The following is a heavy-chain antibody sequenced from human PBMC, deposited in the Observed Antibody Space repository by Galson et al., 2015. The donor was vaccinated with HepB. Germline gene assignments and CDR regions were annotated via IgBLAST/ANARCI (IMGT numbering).Heavy chain of an antibody. CDR2: IWYDGSNK. Sequence: SLRLSCAASGFTFSSYGMHWVRQAPGKGLEWVAVIWYDGSNKYYADSVKGRFTISRDNSKNTLYLQVNSLRAEDTAVYYCARGWGGSYSAFDYWGQGTLVTVSS. CDR3: ARGWGGSYSAFDY. J-gene: IGHJ4*02. V-gene: IGHV3-33*01. D-gene: IGHD1-26*01. CDR1: GFTFSSYG.